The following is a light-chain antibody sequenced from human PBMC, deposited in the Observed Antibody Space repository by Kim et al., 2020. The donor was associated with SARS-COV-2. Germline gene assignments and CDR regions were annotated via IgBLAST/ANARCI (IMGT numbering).Light chain of an antibody. V-gene: IGKV1-39*01. J-gene: IGKJ2*01. Sequence: ALVGDRVTITCRESQSISSYLNWYQQKPGKAPKLLIYAASSLQSGVPSRFSGSGSGTDFTLTISSLQPEDFATYYCQQSYSTPRYTFGQGTKLEI. CDR3: QQSYSTPRYT. CDR2: AAS. CDR1: QSISSY.